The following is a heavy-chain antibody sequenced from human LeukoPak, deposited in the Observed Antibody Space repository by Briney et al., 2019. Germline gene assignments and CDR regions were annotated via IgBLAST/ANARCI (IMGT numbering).Heavy chain of an antibody. D-gene: IGHD2-15*01. Sequence: ASVKVSCKASGYTFTSYAMNWVRQAPGQGLEWMGWINTNTGNPTYAQGFTGRFVFSLDTSVSTAYLQINSLETEDTAVYYCATAGYCSGGSCYSGGNWFDPWGQGTLVTVSS. V-gene: IGHV7-4-1*02. CDR2: INTNTGNP. J-gene: IGHJ5*02. CDR3: ATAGYCSGGSCYSGGNWFDP. CDR1: GYTFTSYA.